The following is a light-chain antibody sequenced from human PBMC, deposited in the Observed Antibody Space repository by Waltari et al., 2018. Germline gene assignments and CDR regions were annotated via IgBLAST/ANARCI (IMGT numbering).Light chain of an antibody. CDR2: ETS. Sequence: NFILTQPHSVSGSPGKTVIISCTRSSGSIGSSFVQWYQQRPGSVPTTVIYETSQSSSGVPDRFSGSIDSSSNPASLTLSGLKTEDGADYYCQAGYFTTFVFGSGTKVTGL. V-gene: IGLV6-57*03. CDR1: SGSIGSSF. J-gene: IGLJ1*01. CDR3: QAGYFTTFV.